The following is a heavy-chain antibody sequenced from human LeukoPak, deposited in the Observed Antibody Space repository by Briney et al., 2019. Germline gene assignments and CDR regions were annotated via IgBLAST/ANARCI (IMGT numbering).Heavy chain of an antibody. CDR1: GGSISSGGYY. V-gene: IGHV4-30-2*01. J-gene: IGHJ5*02. CDR3: ARAYGDEAPDFWSGYPVDWFDP. CDR2: IYHSGST. D-gene: IGHD3-3*01. Sequence: SETLSLTCTVSGGSISSGGYYWSWIRQPLGKGLEWIGYIYHSGSTYYNPSLKSRVTISVDRSKNQFSLKLSSVTAADTAVYYCARAYGDEAPDFWSGYPVDWFDPWGQGTLVTVSS.